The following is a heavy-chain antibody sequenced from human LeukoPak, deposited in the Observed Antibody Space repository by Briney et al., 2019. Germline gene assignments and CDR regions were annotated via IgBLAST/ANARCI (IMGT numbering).Heavy chain of an antibody. CDR2: INTYNGHT. J-gene: IGHJ4*02. V-gene: IGHV1-18*01. CDR3: ARAELWFGELGARYYFDY. D-gene: IGHD3-10*01. CDR1: GYTFTTYG. Sequence: ASVKVSCKASGYTFTTYGISWVRQAPGQGLEWMGWINTYNGHTNYAQNVQGRVTMTTDTSTTTAYMELRSLISDDTAVYYCARAELWFGELGARYYFDYWGQGTLVTVSS.